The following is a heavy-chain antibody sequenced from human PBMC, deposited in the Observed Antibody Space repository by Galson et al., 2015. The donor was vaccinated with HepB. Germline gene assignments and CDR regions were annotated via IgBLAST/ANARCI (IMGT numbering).Heavy chain of an antibody. J-gene: IGHJ6*02. Sequence: SLRLSCAASGFTVSSNYMNWVRQAPGKGLEWVSVIFRGGTTYYAESVKSRFTISRDNSKNTLYLQMSSLRAEDTAVYYCARDQGVDEWLRFYYYYGMDVWGQGTTVTVSS. V-gene: IGHV3-66*01. CDR2: IFRGGTT. D-gene: IGHD5-12*01. CDR3: ARDQGVDEWLRFYYYYGMDV. CDR1: GFTVSSNY.